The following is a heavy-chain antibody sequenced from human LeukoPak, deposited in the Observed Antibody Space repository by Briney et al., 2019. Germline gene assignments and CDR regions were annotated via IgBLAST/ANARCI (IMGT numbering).Heavy chain of an antibody. J-gene: IGHJ3*02. D-gene: IGHD6-19*01. CDR3: ASLLTADSSGPQRGAFDI. V-gene: IGHV3-48*04. CDR2: ISSSSSTI. CDR1: GFTFSSYS. Sequence: GGSLRLSCAASGFTFSSYSMNWVRQAPGKGLEWVSYISSSSSTIYYADSVKGRFAISRDNAKNSLYLQMNSLRAEDTAVYYCASLLTADSSGPQRGAFDIWGQGTMVTVSS.